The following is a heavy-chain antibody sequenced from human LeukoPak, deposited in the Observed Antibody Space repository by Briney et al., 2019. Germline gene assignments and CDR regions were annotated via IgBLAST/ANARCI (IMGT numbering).Heavy chain of an antibody. Sequence: TGGSLRLSCAASGFTVSSNYMRWVRQAPGKGLEWVSVIYSGGSTYYADSVKGRFTISRDNSKNTLYLQMNSLRAEDTAVYYCAKVRRYTNDAFDIWGQGTMVTVSS. D-gene: IGHD1-14*01. J-gene: IGHJ3*02. CDR1: GFTVSSNY. V-gene: IGHV3-53*01. CDR2: IYSGGST. CDR3: AKVRRYTNDAFDI.